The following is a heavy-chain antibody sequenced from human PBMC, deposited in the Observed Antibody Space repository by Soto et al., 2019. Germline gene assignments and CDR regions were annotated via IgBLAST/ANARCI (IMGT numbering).Heavy chain of an antibody. CDR3: AKKNWIPFDV. Sequence: PGGSLRLSCAASGFTFSSYAISWVRQAPGKGLEWVSAISGSGGSTYCADSVKGRFTISRDNSKNTLYLQMNSLSAEDTAVYYCAKKNWIPFDVWGQGTTVTVSS. CDR1: GFTFSSYA. J-gene: IGHJ6*02. D-gene: IGHD1-1*01. V-gene: IGHV3-23*01. CDR2: ISGSGGST.